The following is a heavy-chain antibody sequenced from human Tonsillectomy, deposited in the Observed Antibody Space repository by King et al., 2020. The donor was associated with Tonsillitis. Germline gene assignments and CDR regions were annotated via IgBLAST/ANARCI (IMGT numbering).Heavy chain of an antibody. J-gene: IGHJ3*02. CDR3: ASLSLGDSPMAYAFDI. D-gene: IGHD3-10*01. CDR1: GGSISSYY. V-gene: IGHV4-59*01. CDR2: INYSGST. Sequence: MQLQESGPGLVKPSETLSLTCTVSGGSISSYYWSWIRQPPGKGLEWIGYINYSGSTNYNPSLKSRVTISVDTSKNQFSLKLSSVTAADTAVYYCASLSLGDSPMAYAFDIWGQGTMVTVSS.